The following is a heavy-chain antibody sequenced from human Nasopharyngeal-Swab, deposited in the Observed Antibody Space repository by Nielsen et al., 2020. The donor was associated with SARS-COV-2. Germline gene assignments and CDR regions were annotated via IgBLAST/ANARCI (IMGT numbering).Heavy chain of an antibody. CDR1: GFTFDDYA. Sequence: SLKISCAASGFTFDDYAMHWVRQAPGKGLEWVSGISWNSGSTGYADSVKGRFTISRDNAKDSLYLQMNSLRAEDTAVYYCAKKLENILRYFDWLLDAFDIWGQGTMVTVSS. CDR2: ISWNSGST. D-gene: IGHD3-9*01. J-gene: IGHJ3*02. V-gene: IGHV3-9*01. CDR3: AKKLENILRYFDWLLDAFDI.